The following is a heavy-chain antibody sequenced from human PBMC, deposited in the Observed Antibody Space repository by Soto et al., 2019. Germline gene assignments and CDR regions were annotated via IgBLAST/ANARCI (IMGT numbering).Heavy chain of an antibody. D-gene: IGHD3-10*01. Sequence: QVQLVQSGAEVKKPGASVKVSCKASGYTFTSYGISWVRQAPGQGLEWMGWISAYNGNTNYAQKLQGRVTMTTDTTTSTAYMGLRSLKSDDTAVYYCARPYYYGSGSYFHRQRSKYYFDYWGQGTLVTVSS. CDR2: ISAYNGNT. CDR1: GYTFTSYG. CDR3: ARPYYYGSGSYFHRQRSKYYFDY. J-gene: IGHJ4*02. V-gene: IGHV1-18*01.